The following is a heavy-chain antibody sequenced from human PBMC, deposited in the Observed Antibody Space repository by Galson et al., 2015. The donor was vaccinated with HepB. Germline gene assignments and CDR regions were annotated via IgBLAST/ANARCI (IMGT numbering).Heavy chain of an antibody. J-gene: IGHJ3*02. Sequence: QSGAEVKKPGESLKISCKGSGYSFTSYWIGWVRRMPGRGLEWMGIIYPGDSDTRYSPSFQGQVTISADKSISTAYLQWSSLKASDTAMYYCACSYYYDSSDATGAFDIWGQGTMVTVSS. V-gene: IGHV5-51*03. CDR2: IYPGDSDT. CDR3: ACSYYYDSSDATGAFDI. CDR1: GYSFTSYW. D-gene: IGHD3-22*01.